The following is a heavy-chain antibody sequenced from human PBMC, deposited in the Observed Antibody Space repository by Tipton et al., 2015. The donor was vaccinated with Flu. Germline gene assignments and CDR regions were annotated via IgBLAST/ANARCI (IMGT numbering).Heavy chain of an antibody. CDR2: IYHSGST. CDR3: ARGDGYNFDY. V-gene: IGHV4-38-2*02. J-gene: IGHJ4*02. CDR1: GDSISSYY. D-gene: IGHD5-24*01. Sequence: TLSLTCTVSGDSISSYYWGWIRQPPGKGLEWIGNIYHSGSTFYNPSLKSRVTISVDTSKNQFSLKLSSVTAADTAVYYCARGDGYNFDYWGQGTLVTVSS.